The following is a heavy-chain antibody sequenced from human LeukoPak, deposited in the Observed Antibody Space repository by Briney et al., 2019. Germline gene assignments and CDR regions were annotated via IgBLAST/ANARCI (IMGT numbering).Heavy chain of an antibody. V-gene: IGHV4-38-2*01. Sequence: SETLSLTCAVSGYSISSGYYWGWRRPPPGKGLEWSGMIYHRGSTYYNPSLKRRVTIEEETTKNKFCMKISSVTAAGTAVYYCARHGRYSSSWYRRGFNYWGQGTLVTVSS. CDR3: ARHGRYSSSWYRRGFNY. CDR1: GYSISSGYY. D-gene: IGHD6-13*01. J-gene: IGHJ4*02. CDR2: IYHRGST.